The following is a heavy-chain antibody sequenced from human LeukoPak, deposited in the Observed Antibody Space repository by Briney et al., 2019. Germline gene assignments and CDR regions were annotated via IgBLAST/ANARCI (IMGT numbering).Heavy chain of an antibody. J-gene: IGHJ5*02. CDR2: IYTSGST. CDR1: GGSISSYY. V-gene: IGHV4-4*07. CDR3: ARGNYSSGYSEWFDP. Sequence: SETLSLTCTVSGGSISSYYWSWIRQPAGKGLEWIGRIYTSGSTNYNPSLKSRVTMSVDTSKNQFSLKLSSVTAADTAVYYCARGNYSSGYSEWFDPWGQGTLVTVSS. D-gene: IGHD3-22*01.